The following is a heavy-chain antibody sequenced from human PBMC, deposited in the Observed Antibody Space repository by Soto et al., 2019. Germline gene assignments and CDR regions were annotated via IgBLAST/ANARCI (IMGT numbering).Heavy chain of an antibody. D-gene: IGHD6-13*01. J-gene: IGHJ6*02. CDR3: AREGNWYSSSWYYYYGMDV. V-gene: IGHV1-46*03. CDR1: GYTFTSYY. CDR2: INPSGGST. Sequence: GASVKVSCKASGYTFTSYYMHWVRQAPGQGLEWMGIINPSGGSTSYAQKFQGRVTMTRDTSTSTVYMELSSLRSEDTAVYYCAREGNWYSSSWYYYYGMDVWGQGTTVTVSS.